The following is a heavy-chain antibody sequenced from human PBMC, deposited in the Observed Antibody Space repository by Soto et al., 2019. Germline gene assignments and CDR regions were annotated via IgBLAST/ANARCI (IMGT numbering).Heavy chain of an antibody. CDR3: ARVYKIFGVVIIPGFVDY. CDR2: INHSGST. D-gene: IGHD3-3*01. Sequence: SETLSLTCAVYGGSFSGYYWSWIRQPPGKGLEWIGEINHSGSTNYNPSLKSRVTISVDTSKNQFSLKLSSVTAADTAVYYCARVYKIFGVVIIPGFVDYWGQGTLVTVSS. CDR1: GGSFSGYY. V-gene: IGHV4-34*01. J-gene: IGHJ4*02.